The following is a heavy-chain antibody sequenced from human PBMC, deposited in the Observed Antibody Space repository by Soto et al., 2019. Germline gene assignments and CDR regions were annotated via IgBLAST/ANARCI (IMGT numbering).Heavy chain of an antibody. D-gene: IGHD3-10*01. CDR2: IYHSGST. CDR3: ARVIYGSGSEAQYNWFDP. V-gene: IGHV4-4*02. Sequence: QVQLQESGPGLVKPSGTLSLTCAVSGGSISSSNWWSWVRQPPGKGLEWIGEIYHSGSTNYNPSLKSRVTISVDKSKNQFSLKLSSVTAADTAVYYWARVIYGSGSEAQYNWFDPWGQGTLVTVSS. J-gene: IGHJ5*02. CDR1: GGSISSSNW.